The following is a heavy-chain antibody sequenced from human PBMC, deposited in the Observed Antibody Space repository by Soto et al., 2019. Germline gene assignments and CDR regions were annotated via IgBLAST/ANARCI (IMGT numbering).Heavy chain of an antibody. D-gene: IGHD2-2*01. J-gene: IGHJ6*02. Sequence: GGSLRLSCAASGFTFSDHYMDWVRQAPGKGLEWVGRTRNKANSYTTEYAASVKGRFSISRDDSKNSLYLQMNSLKTEDTAVYYCARGGRVVPAAMGMDVWGQGTTVTASS. CDR3: ARGGRVVPAAMGMDV. V-gene: IGHV3-72*01. CDR1: GFTFSDHY. CDR2: TRNKANSYTT.